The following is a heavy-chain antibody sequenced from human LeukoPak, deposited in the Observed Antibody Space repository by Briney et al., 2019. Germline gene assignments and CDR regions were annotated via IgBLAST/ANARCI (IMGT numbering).Heavy chain of an antibody. J-gene: IGHJ4*02. Sequence: ASVKVSCKVSGYTLTELSMHWVRQAPGKGLEWMGGFDPEYGETIYAQKFQGRVTMTEDTSTDTAYMELSSLRCEDTAVYYCATGSARRDYGSGERGNTFDYWGQGTLVTVSS. CDR1: GYTLTELS. D-gene: IGHD3-10*01. CDR3: ATGSARRDYGSGERGNTFDY. V-gene: IGHV1-24*01. CDR2: FDPEYGET.